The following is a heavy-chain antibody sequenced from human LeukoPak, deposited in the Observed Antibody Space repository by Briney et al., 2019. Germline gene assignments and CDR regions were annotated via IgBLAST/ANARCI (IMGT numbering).Heavy chain of an antibody. CDR3: AREENGDYDVWFDP. J-gene: IGHJ5*02. Sequence: GGSLRLSCAASGFTFSDYYMSWIREAPGKGLEWVSYISSSGSTIYYADSVKGRFTISRDNAKNSLYLQMNSLRAEDTAVYYCAREENGDYDVWFDPWGQGTLVTVSS. V-gene: IGHV3-11*04. CDR1: GFTFSDYY. D-gene: IGHD4-17*01. CDR2: ISSSGSTI.